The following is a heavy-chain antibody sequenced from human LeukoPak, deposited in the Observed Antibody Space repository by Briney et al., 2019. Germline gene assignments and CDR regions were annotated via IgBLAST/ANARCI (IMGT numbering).Heavy chain of an antibody. CDR3: ARDPGGLFPGP. D-gene: IGHD3-10*01. J-gene: IGHJ5*02. CDR1: GGTFSSYA. V-gene: IGHV1-69*06. Sequence: SVKVSCKASGGTFSSYAISWVRQAPGQGLEWMGGIIPIFGTANYAQKFQGRVTITADKSTSTAYMELSSLRSDDTAVYYCARDPGGLFPGPWGQGTLVTVSS. CDR2: IIPIFGTA.